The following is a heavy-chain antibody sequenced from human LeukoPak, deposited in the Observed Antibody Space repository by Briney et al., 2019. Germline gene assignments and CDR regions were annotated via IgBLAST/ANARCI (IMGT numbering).Heavy chain of an antibody. D-gene: IGHD5-12*01. V-gene: IGHV3-43D*03. Sequence: GGSLRLSCAASGFTFDDYAMHWVRQAPGKGLEWVSLISRDGGSTYYADSVKGRFTISRDNSKNSLYLQMNSLRAEDTALYYCAKDLYSGYDSGIDYWGQGTLVTVSS. CDR3: AKDLYSGYDSGIDY. J-gene: IGHJ4*02. CDR2: ISRDGGST. CDR1: GFTFDDYA.